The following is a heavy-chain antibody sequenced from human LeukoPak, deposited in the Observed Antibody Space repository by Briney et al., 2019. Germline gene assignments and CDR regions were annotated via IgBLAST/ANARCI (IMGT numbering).Heavy chain of an antibody. J-gene: IGHJ4*02. Sequence: GESLKISFKGSGYRFTSYWIGWVRQMPGKGLEWMGIIYPGDSDTRYSPSFQGQVTISADKSISTAYLQWSSLKASDTAMYYCARHREEAYYYDSSGYPDYWGQGTLVTVSS. CDR1: GYRFTSYW. D-gene: IGHD3-22*01. V-gene: IGHV5-51*01. CDR3: ARHREEAYYYDSSGYPDY. CDR2: IYPGDSDT.